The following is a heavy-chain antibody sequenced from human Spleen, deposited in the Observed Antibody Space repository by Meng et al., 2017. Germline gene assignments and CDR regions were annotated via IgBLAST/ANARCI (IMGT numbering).Heavy chain of an antibody. V-gene: IGHV3-33*01. CDR2: IWYDERSR. J-gene: IGHJ4*02. D-gene: IGHD4-17*01. CDR1: GFTFSRYA. Sequence: GESLKISCAASGFTFSRYAMHWVRQPPGKGLEWVAVIWYDERSRHYADSVKGRFSISRDNSKNTLYLEMNSLRAEDTAVYYCATTMTTQGYWGQGTLVTVSS. CDR3: ATTMTTQGY.